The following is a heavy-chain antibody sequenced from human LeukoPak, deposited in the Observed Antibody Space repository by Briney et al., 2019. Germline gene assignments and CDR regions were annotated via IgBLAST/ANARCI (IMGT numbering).Heavy chain of an antibody. CDR2: IIPIFGTA. V-gene: IGHV1-69*13. D-gene: IGHD2-21*02. CDR1: GGTFSSYA. CDR3: ARGGYCGGDCYLFDY. J-gene: IGHJ4*02. Sequence: ASVKVSCKASGGTFSSYAIRWVRQAPGQGLEWIGGIIPIFGTANYAQKFQGIVTITADESTSTAYMELSSLRSEDTAVYYCARGGYCGGDCYLFDYWGQGTLVTVSS.